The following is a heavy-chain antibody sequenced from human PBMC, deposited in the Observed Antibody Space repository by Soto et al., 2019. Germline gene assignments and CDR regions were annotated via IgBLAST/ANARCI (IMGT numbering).Heavy chain of an antibody. J-gene: IGHJ3*01. D-gene: IGHD3-22*01. Sequence: EVQLVEYGGGVVQPGGSLRLSCAVSGFTFSTYWMHWVRQAPGKGPVCVSRISVDGSRTSYADSVKVRFTISRDNAKNILYLQMRSLRSEDSAVYFCVRDRDYYDGRGYASPGAALGVWGRWTAVAVSS. V-gene: IGHV3-74*01. CDR3: VRDRDYYDGRGYASPGAALGV. CDR1: GFTFSTYW. CDR2: ISVDGSRT.